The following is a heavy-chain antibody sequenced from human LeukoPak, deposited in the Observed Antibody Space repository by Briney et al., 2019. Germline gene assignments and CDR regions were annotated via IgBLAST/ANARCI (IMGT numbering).Heavy chain of an antibody. CDR1: GFTFSSYA. CDR3: VRLTGYCSGGSCAMDV. J-gene: IGHJ6*02. D-gene: IGHD2-15*01. Sequence: PGGSLRLSCIASGFTFSSYAMTWVRQVPGKGLEWVSHISSSSTTIYNADSVKGRFAISRDNAENSLYLQMNSLRDEDTAVYYCVRLTGYCSGGSCAMDVWGQGTTVTVSS. CDR2: ISSSSTTI. V-gene: IGHV3-48*02.